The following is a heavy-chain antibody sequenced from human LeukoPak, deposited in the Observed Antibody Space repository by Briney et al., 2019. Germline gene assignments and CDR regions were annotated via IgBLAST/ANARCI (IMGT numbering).Heavy chain of an antibody. CDR3: ARDPYSGNYGAYYYYYMDV. D-gene: IGHD1-26*01. J-gene: IGHJ6*03. CDR1: GFTFSSYN. Sequence: GGSLRLSCAASGFTFSSYNMNCVRQAPGKGLEWVSSITSSSRYIYYADSVKGRYTNSRDNAKNSLYLQMDSLRVEDTAEYYCARDPYSGNYGAYYYYYMDVWGKGTTVTVSS. V-gene: IGHV3-21*06. CDR2: ITSSSRYI.